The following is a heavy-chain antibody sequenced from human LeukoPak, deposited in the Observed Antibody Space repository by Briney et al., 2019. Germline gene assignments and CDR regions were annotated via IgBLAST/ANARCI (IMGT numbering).Heavy chain of an antibody. Sequence: SETLSLTCSVSGYSISSNYNWAWIRQPPGKGLEWIGTFNPSGNTYYNPSLKSRVTISVDTSKNQFSLKLSSVTAADTAVYYCARGYGDYRFDYWGQGTLVTVSS. CDR1: GYSISSNYN. CDR2: FNPSGNT. D-gene: IGHD4-17*01. CDR3: ARGYGDYRFDY. J-gene: IGHJ4*02. V-gene: IGHV4-38-2*02.